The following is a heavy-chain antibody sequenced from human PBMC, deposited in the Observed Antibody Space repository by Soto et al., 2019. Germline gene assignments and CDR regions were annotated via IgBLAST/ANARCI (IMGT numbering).Heavy chain of an antibody. J-gene: IGHJ6*02. Sequence: QVQLVESGGGVVQPGRSLRLSCAASGFTFSSYAMHWVRQAPGKGLEWVAVISYDGSIKYYADSVKGRFTISRDNSKNTLYLQMNSLRAEDTAVYYCARDDTAAAVDYYYYGMDVWGQGTTVTVSS. CDR3: ARDDTAAAVDYYYYGMDV. D-gene: IGHD6-13*01. CDR1: GFTFSSYA. CDR2: ISYDGSIK. V-gene: IGHV3-30-3*01.